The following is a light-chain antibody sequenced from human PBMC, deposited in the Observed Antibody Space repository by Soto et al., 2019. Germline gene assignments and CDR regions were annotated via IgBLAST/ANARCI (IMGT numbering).Light chain of an antibody. J-gene: IGKJ4*01. CDR2: GAS. V-gene: IGKV3-15*01. CDR3: QQYNNWFS. CDR1: QSVSSN. Sequence: EIVMTQSPATLSVSPGERATLSCRASQSVSSNLAWYQQKPGQAPRLLIYGASTRATGTPARFSGSGSGTEFTLTISSLQSEDFAVYYCQQYNNWFSFGGGTKVEIK.